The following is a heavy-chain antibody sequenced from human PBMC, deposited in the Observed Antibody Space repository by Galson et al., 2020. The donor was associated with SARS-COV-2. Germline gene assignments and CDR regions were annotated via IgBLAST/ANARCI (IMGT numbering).Heavy chain of an antibody. CDR2: ISGSGTTT. D-gene: IGHD6-19*01. J-gene: IGHJ4*02. CDR3: AKGGRQWVDTFNDY. Sequence: GESLKISCAASGFTFTIYAMTWVRQAPGKGLEWVSAISGSGTTTYHSDSVKGRFTISRDNSKTTVFLQMNNLRVEDTAVYYCAKGGRQWVDTFNDYWGQGALVTVSS. CDR1: GFTFTIYA. V-gene: IGHV3-23*01.